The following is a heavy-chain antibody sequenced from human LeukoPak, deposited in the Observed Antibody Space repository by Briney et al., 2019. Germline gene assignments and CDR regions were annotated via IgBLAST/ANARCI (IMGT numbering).Heavy chain of an antibody. CDR1: GYTFTSYG. V-gene: IGHV1-18*01. D-gene: IGHD3-22*01. CDR2: ISAYNGNT. Sequence: ASVKVSCKASGYTFTSYGISWVRQAPGQGLEWMGWISAYNGNTNYAQNLQGRVTMTTDTSTSTAYMELRSLRSDDTAVYYCARARKHYYDSSGYQSTTNWFDPWGQGTLVTVSS. J-gene: IGHJ5*02. CDR3: ARARKHYYDSSGYQSTTNWFDP.